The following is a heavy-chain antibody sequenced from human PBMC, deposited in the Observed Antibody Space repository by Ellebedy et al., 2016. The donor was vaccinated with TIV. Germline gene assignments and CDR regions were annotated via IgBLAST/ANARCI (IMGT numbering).Heavy chain of an antibody. CDR3: AGHPADFDF. V-gene: IGHV4-39*07. CDR2: IYYIGTT. J-gene: IGHJ4*02. CDR1: RGSISSSTYY. Sequence: GSLRLXCTVSRGSISSSTYYWGWIRQPPGKGLEWIGTIYYIGTTYYNPSLKSRVTISGDRSNNQFSLRLSSVTAADTAVYYCAGHPADFDFWGQGTLVTVSS.